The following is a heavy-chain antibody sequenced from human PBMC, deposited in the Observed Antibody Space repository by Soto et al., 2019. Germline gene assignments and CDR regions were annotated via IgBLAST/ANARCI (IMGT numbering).Heavy chain of an antibody. J-gene: IGHJ3*02. D-gene: IGHD3-3*01. CDR3: EVLFDTIFGVFSPYFVFDI. CDR2: IIPIFGTA. Sequence: SVKVSCKASGGTFSSYAISWVRQAPGQGLEWMGGIIPIFGTANYAQKFQGRVTITADKSTSTAYMELSSLRSEDTAVYYCEVLFDTIFGVFSPYFVFDIWGQGTMVTVSS. V-gene: IGHV1-69*06. CDR1: GGTFSSYA.